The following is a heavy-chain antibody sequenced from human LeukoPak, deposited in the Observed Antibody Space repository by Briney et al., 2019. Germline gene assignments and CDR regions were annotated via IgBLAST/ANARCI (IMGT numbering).Heavy chain of an antibody. CDR2: IYPGDSDR. CDR3: TRRSVTYSNSSGRSPYYFDY. D-gene: IGHD6-6*01. CDR1: GYTFSTYW. J-gene: IGHJ4*02. Sequence: GESLKISCKGSGYTFSTYWIGWVRQMPGKGLEWMGIIYPGDSDRRYSPSFQGQVTMSADKSISTAYLQWSSLKASDTAMYFCTRRSVTYSNSSGRSPYYFDYWGQGTLVTVSS. V-gene: IGHV5-51*01.